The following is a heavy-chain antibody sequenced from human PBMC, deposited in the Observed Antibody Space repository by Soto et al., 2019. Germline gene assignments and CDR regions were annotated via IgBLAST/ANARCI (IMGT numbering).Heavy chain of an antibody. CDR2: ISSSSSTI. V-gene: IGHV3-48*02. J-gene: IGHJ5*02. CDR3: ARVRISYSSHNWFDP. D-gene: IGHD5-18*01. CDR1: GFTFSSYS. Sequence: GGSLRLSCAASGFTFSSYSMNWVRQAPGKGLEWVSYISSSSSTIYYADSVKGRFTISRDNAKNSLYLQMNSLRDEDTAVYYCARVRISYSSHNWFDPWCQGTLVTVS.